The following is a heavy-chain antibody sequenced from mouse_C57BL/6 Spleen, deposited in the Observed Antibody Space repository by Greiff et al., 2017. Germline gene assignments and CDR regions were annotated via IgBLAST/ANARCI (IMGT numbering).Heavy chain of an antibody. J-gene: IGHJ2*01. V-gene: IGHV1-15*01. Sequence: QVQLQQSGAELVRPGASVTLSCKASGYTFTDYEMHWVKQTPVHGLEWIGAIDPETGGNAYNQKFKGKAILTADKSSSTAYMELRSLTSEDSAVYYGTMFTLDYWGQGTTLTVSS. CDR2: IDPETGGN. CDR3: TMFTLDY. CDR1: GYTFTDYE.